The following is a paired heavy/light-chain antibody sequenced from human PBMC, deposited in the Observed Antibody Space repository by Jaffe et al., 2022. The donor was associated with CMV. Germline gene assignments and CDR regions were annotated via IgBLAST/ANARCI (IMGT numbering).Heavy chain of an antibody. CDR3: ARHDDPITIFGVELHDAFDI. CDR1: GGSISSSSYY. D-gene: IGHD3-3*01. V-gene: IGHV4-39*01. J-gene: IGHJ3*02. CDR2: IYYSGST. Sequence: QLQLQESGPGLVKPSETLSLTCTVSGGSISSSSYYWGWIRQPPGKGLEWIGSIYYSGSTYYNPSLKSRVTISVDTSKNQFSLKLSSVTAADTAVYYCARHDDPITIFGVELHDAFDIWGQGTMVTVSS.
Light chain of an antibody. CDR1: SGINVGTYR. J-gene: IGLJ3*02. Sequence: QAVLTQPSSLSASPGASASLTCTLRSGINVGTYRIYWYQQKPGSPPQYLLRYKSDSDKQQGSGVPSRFSGSKDASANAGILLISGLQSEDEADYYCMIWHSSAWVFGGGTKLTVL. CDR3: MIWHSSAWV. CDR2: YKSDSDK. V-gene: IGLV5-45*03.